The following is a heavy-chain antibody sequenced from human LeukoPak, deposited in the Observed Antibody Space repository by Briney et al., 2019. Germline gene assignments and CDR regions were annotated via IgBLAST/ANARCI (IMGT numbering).Heavy chain of an antibody. J-gene: IGHJ4*02. Sequence: PSETLSLTCTVSGGSISSYYWSWIRQPPGKGLEWIGSIYYSGSTNYNPSLQSRVTISVDTSKNHFSLKLNSVTAADTAVYYCARDGRFPPEVLPRYFDYWGQGTLVTVSS. V-gene: IGHV4-59*12. CDR1: GGSISSYY. D-gene: IGHD1-26*01. CDR3: ARDGRFPPEVLPRYFDY. CDR2: IYYSGST.